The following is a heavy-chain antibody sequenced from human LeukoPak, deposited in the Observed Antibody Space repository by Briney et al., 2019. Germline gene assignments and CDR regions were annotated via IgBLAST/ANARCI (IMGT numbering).Heavy chain of an antibody. V-gene: IGHV4-61*01. CDR1: GGSVSRGSYY. D-gene: IGHD2-2*01. CDR2: IHHSGTT. Sequence: PSETLSLTCTVSGGSVSRGSYYWSWTRQPPGKGLEWIGYIHHSGTTNYSPSLKSRVTISVDTSKSQFSLILSSVTAADTAVYYCARVSGRDCDSTSYREIVKFDYWGQGTLVTVSS. J-gene: IGHJ4*02. CDR3: ARVSGRDCDSTSYREIVKFDY.